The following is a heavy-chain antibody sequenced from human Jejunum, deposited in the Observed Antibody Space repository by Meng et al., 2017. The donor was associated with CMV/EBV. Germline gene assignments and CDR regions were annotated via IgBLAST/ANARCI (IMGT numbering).Heavy chain of an antibody. CDR1: SVSSGSYY. Sequence: SVSSGSYYWNWIRQSPGKGLEWIAYVFYSGSSDYNPSLKSRVTISVDTSKNQFSLQLSSVTAADTAVYYCARGAVNMVRGVPYYFDYWGQGALVTVS. D-gene: IGHD3-10*01. J-gene: IGHJ4*02. CDR3: ARGAVNMVRGVPYYFDY. V-gene: IGHV4-61*01. CDR2: VFYSGSS.